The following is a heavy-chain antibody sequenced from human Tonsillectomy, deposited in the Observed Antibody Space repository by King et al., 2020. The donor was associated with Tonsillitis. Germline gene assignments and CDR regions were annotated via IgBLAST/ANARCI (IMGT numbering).Heavy chain of an antibody. V-gene: IGHV3-30-3*01. Sequence: VQLVESGGGVVQPGRSLRLSCAASGFTFSSYAIHWVRQAPGKGLEWVALISYDGSNNYYADSVKGRFTISRDNSKNTLYLQMNSLRAEDTAVYYCARDPPGDFWTHFDYWGQGTLVTVSS. D-gene: IGHD3-3*01. CDR2: ISYDGSNN. CDR3: ARDPPGDFWTHFDY. J-gene: IGHJ4*02. CDR1: GFTFSSYA.